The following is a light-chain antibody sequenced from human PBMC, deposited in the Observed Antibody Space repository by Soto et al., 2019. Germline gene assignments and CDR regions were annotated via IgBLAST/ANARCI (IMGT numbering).Light chain of an antibody. CDR3: CSYAASSTLV. CDR2: EVS. V-gene: IGLV2-23*02. CDR1: SIDVGSYNF. Sequence: QSALTQPASVSGSPGQSITISCTGTSIDVGSYNFVSWYQQHPGKAPKLMIYEVSKRPSGVSNRFSGSKSGNTASLTISGLQAEDEADYYCCSYAASSTLVFGGGTKLTVL. J-gene: IGLJ2*01.